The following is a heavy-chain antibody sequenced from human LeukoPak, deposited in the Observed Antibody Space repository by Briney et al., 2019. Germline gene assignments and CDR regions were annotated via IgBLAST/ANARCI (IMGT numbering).Heavy chain of an antibody. CDR2: IRSKAYGGTT. CDR3: XXXXWTGWELRAGDAFDI. V-gene: IGHV3-49*04. CDR1: GFTFGDYA. Sequence: GGSLRLSCTASGFTFGDYAMSWVRQAPGKGLEWVGFIRSKAYGGTTEYAASVKGRFTISRDDSKSIAYLQMNSLKTEDTAVYXXXXXXWTGWELRAGDAFDIWGQGTMVTVSS. D-gene: IGHD1-26*01. J-gene: IGHJ3*02.